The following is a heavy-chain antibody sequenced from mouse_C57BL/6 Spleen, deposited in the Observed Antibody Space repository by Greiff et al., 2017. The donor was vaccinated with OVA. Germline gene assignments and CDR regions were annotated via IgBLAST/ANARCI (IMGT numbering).Heavy chain of an antibody. CDR2: INPNNGGT. J-gene: IGHJ1*03. CDR3: ARRTYDYDWYFDV. CDR1: GYTFTDYY. D-gene: IGHD2-4*01. Sequence: VQLQQSGPELVKPGASVKISCKASGYTFTDYYMNWVKQSHGKSLEWIGDINPNNGGTSYNQKFKGKATLTVDKSSSTAYMELRSLTSEDSAVYYCARRTYDYDWYFDVWGTGTTVTVSS. V-gene: IGHV1-26*01.